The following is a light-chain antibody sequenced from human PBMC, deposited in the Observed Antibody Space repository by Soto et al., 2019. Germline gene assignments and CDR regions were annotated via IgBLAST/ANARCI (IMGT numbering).Light chain of an antibody. CDR3: ASYTTGRIHV. J-gene: IGLJ2*01. CDR2: DVS. V-gene: IGLV2-14*03. Sequence: QSALTQPASVSASPGQSITISCTGTSSDIGAYNSVSWYQQHPGEAPQLIIYDVSYRPSGISSRFSGSKSGNTASLTVSGLQADDDAVYYCASYTTGRIHVFGGGTKLTVL. CDR1: SSDIGAYNS.